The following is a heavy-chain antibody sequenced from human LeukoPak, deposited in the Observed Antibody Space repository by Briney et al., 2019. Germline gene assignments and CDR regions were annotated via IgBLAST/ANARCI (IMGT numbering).Heavy chain of an antibody. CDR1: GGSISSYY. CDR3: VRSIQWLGYYFDY. J-gene: IGHJ4*02. CDR2: IYYSGST. D-gene: IGHD5-12*01. Sequence: SETLSLTCTVSGGSISSYYWSWIRQPPGKGLEWIGYIYYSGSTNYNPSLKSRVTISVDTSKNQFSLKLSSVTAADTAVYYCVRSIQWLGYYFDYWGQGTLVTVSS. V-gene: IGHV4-59*01.